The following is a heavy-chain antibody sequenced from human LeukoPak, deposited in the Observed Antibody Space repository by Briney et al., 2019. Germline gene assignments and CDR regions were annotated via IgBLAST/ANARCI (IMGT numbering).Heavy chain of an antibody. D-gene: IGHD3-22*01. CDR3: ARDSYSDSSDYWGYFDY. CDR2: IKEDGSEK. V-gene: IGHV3-7*01. CDR1: GFTFSNHY. J-gene: IGHJ4*02. Sequence: PGGSLRLSCAASGFTFSNHYMSWVRQAPGKGLEWVANIKEDGSEKHYVDSVNGRFTISRDNAKNSVYLEMNSLRAEDSAVYYCARDSYSDSSDYWGYFDYWGQGTLVTVSS.